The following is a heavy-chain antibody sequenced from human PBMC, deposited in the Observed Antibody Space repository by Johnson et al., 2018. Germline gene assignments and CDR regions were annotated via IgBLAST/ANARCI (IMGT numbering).Heavy chain of an antibody. J-gene: IGHJ3*01. Sequence: QVQLVESGGGVVQPGTSLRLSCAASGFTFSTYVMHWVRQAPGKGLEWVTTIWDDGTNEYYAGSVKGRFTISRDNSKNTLYLHMNSLRAEDTAVDYCAKLDSGMRVVLLNAFDVWGQGTMVTVSS. D-gene: IGHD3-22*01. V-gene: IGHV3-33*06. CDR2: IWDDGTNE. CDR1: GFTFSTYV. CDR3: AKLDSGMRVVLLNAFDV.